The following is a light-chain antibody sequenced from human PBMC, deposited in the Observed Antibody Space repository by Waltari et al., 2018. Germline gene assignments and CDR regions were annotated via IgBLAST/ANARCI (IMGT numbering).Light chain of an antibody. CDR2: DTS. V-gene: IGKV3-11*01. Sequence: VLTQSPATLSLSPGETATLACRASQSVHNYFAWYQQKPGQAPRLLIFDTSNRATGIPARFSVSGFGTDFSLTISSLEPEDSAVYYCQQRRSWPLTFGGGTKVEIK. J-gene: IGKJ4*01. CDR1: QSVHNY. CDR3: QQRRSWPLT.